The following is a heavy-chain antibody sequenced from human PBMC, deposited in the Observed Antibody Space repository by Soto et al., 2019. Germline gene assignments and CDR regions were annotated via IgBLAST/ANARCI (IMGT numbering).Heavy chain of an antibody. CDR2: ISGSGGST. D-gene: IGHD3-9*01. V-gene: IGHV3-23*01. CDR3: AKDYGPTGYYKPFDY. CDR1: GFTFSSYA. Sequence: GGSLRLSCAASGFTFSSYAMSWVRQAPGKGLEWVSAISGSGGSTYYADSVKGRFTISRDNSKNTLYLQMNSLRAEDTAVYYCAKDYGPTGYYKPFDYWGQGTLVTVSS. J-gene: IGHJ4*02.